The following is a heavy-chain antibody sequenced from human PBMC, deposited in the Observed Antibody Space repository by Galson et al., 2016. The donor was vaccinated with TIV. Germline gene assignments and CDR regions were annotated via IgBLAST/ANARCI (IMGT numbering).Heavy chain of an antibody. CDR1: GYTFISYG. D-gene: IGHD3-16*01. CDR3: ERVCALRLSNEGIAYTYHFGY. V-gene: IGHV1-18*04. CDR2: ISPYNGDT. J-gene: IGHJ4*02. Sequence: SVKVSCKASGYTFISYGITWVRQAPGQRLDWMGWISPYNGDTNYAQMFQDRVTMTINKSTTTAYLELRGLRSDDTAVYYRERVCALRLSNEGIAYTYHFGYWSQGTLVTVSS.